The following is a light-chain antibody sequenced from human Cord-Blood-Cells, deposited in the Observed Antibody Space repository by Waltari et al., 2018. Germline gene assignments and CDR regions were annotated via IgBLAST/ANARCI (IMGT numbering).Light chain of an antibody. J-gene: IGKJ1*01. CDR2: AAS. CDR1: QSISSY. CDR3: QQYYSSPPT. Sequence: VIRLTQSPSSLSASVGDRVTITCRMSQSISSYLNWYQQKPGKAPELLIYAASSLQSGVPSRFSGSGSGTDFTLTISCLQSEDFATYYCQQYYSSPPTFGQGTKVEIK. V-gene: IGKV1D-8*01.